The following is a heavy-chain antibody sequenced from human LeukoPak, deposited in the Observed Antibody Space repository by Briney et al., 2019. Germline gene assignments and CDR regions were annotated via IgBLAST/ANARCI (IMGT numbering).Heavy chain of an antibody. CDR3: ANRWSDQLLSMEYYFDY. D-gene: IGHD2-2*01. V-gene: IGHV3-30*02. CDR2: IRYDGSNK. J-gene: IGHJ4*02. CDR1: GFTFSSYG. Sequence: GGTLRLSCAASGFTFSSYGMHWVRQAPGKGLEWVAFIRYDGSNKYYADSVKGRFTISRDNSKNTLYLQMNSLRAEDTAVYYCANRWSDQLLSMEYYFDYWGQGTLVTVSS.